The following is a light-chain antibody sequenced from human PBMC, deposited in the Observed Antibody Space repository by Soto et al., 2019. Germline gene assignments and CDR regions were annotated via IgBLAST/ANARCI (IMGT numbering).Light chain of an antibody. CDR3: QHYNTLPPGT. CDR2: GAS. Sequence: DIVMTQSPAALSVSPGERATLSCRASQSVGSSVAWYQQKPRQAPRFLMYGASTRAAGVPARFSGSGSGTEFSLTISSLQSEDFAVYYCQHYNTLPPGTFGQGTKLDIK. J-gene: IGKJ2*02. V-gene: IGKV3-15*01. CDR1: QSVGSS.